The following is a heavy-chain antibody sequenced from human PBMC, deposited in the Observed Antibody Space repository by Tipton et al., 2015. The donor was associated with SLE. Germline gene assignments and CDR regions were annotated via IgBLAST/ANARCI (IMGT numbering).Heavy chain of an antibody. Sequence: SLRLSCAASGFTFSSYEMNWVRPAPGKGLEWVSYISSSGSTIYYADSVKGRFTISRDNAKNSLYLQMNSLRAEDTAVYYCANLRGYGDYGGWYFDLWGRGTLVTVSS. CDR3: ANLRGYGDYGGWYFDL. V-gene: IGHV3-48*03. CDR1: GFTFSSYE. J-gene: IGHJ2*01. D-gene: IGHD4-17*01. CDR2: ISSSGSTI.